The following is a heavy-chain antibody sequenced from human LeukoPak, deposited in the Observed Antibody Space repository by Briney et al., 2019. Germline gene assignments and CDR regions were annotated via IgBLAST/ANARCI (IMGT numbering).Heavy chain of an antibody. CDR2: IKQDGSEK. CDR1: GFTFSSNG. D-gene: IGHD5-18*01. J-gene: IGHJ3*02. CDR3: AILDTAMSKDPFHI. Sequence: GGTLRLSCAASGFTFSSNGMSWVRQAPGKGLEWVANIKQDGSEKYYVDSVKGRFTISRDNAKNSLYLQMNSLKAEDTAVYYCAILDTAMSKDPFHIWGQGTIVTVS. V-gene: IGHV3-7*01.